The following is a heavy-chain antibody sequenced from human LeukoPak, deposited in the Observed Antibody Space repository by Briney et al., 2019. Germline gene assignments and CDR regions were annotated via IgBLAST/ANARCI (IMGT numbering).Heavy chain of an antibody. CDR1: GFTFRDYD. CDR3: ARQDLYYYDSSGYSAYWYFDL. Sequence: GGSLRLSCAASGFTFRDYDMTWIRQAPGKGLEWVSYISSSSSTIYYADSVKGRFTISRDNAKNSLYLQMNSLRAEDTAVYYCARQDLYYYDSSGYSAYWYFDLWGRGTLVTVSS. V-gene: IGHV3-11*04. CDR2: ISSSSSTI. J-gene: IGHJ2*01. D-gene: IGHD3-22*01.